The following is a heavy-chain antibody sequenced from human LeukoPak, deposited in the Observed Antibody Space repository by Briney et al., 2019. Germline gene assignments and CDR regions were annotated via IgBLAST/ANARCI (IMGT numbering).Heavy chain of an antibody. CDR3: ARDGEGGAAAGY. J-gene: IGHJ4*02. CDR1: GFTFSNYN. D-gene: IGHD6-13*01. V-gene: IGHV3-48*01. CDR2: ISDSSSHT. Sequence: AGGSLRLSCAASGFTFSNYNMNWVRQAPGKGLEWVSFISDSSSHTFYSDSVMGRFTVSRDNVKNSPYLKMNGLRAEDTAIYYCARDGEGGAAAGYWGQGTLVTVSS.